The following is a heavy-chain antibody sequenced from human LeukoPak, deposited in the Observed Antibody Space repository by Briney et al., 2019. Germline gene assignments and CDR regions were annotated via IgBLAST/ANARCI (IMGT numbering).Heavy chain of an antibody. J-gene: IGHJ4*02. V-gene: IGHV4-39*01. D-gene: IGHD2-2*01. Sequence: SETLSLTCTVSGDSITSSGYYWGWIRQPPGKGLEWIGNIYYSGNTYYSPSLRSRVTISVDTSKNQFSLRLTSVTAADTAVYYCARRRGWEGLYCGGTTCQPWAYWGQGTLVTVSS. CDR3: ARRRGWEGLYCGGTTCQPWAY. CDR1: GDSITSSGYY. CDR2: IYYSGNT.